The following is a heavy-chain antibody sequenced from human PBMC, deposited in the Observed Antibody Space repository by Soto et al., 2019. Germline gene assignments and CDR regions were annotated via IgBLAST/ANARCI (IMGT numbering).Heavy chain of an antibody. CDR3: AKDRAYYDSSGYPNWFDP. V-gene: IGHV3-23*01. J-gene: IGHJ5*02. CDR1: GFTFSSYA. CDR2: ISGSGGST. Sequence: QPGGSLRLSCAASGFTFSSYAMSWVRQAPGKGLEWVSAISGSGGSTYYADSVKGRFTISRDNSKNTLYLQMNSLRAEDTAVYYCAKDRAYYDSSGYPNWFDPWGQGTLVTVSS. D-gene: IGHD3-22*01.